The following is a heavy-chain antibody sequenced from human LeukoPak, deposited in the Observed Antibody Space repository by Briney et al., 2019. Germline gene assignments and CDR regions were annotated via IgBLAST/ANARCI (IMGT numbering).Heavy chain of an antibody. D-gene: IGHD3-3*01. CDR1: GGSITSTYY. CDR2: IYTSGAT. V-gene: IGHV4-4*07. Sequence: SETLSLTCTVSGGSITSTYYWSWIRQPAGKGLEWIGRIYTSGATYYNPSLKNRVTMSVDTSENQFSLKLKSVTAADTAVYYCARTRHYDNCFDPWSRGTLVTVSS. J-gene: IGHJ5*02. CDR3: ARTRHYDNCFDP.